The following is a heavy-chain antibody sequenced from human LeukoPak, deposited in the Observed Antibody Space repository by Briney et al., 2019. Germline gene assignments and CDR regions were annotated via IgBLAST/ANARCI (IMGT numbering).Heavy chain of an antibody. CDR1: GESFSGHC. CDR3: ARMKRFGDPTMAGLVDY. V-gene: IGHV4-34*01. Sequence: SETLSLTCAVYGESFSGHCWGWIRLSPVKGLEWVGETTHSGGTNYKPSLKSRLTISVDTSKNQFSLTLSSVTAADTAVYYCARMKRFGDPTMAGLVDYWGQGTLVTVSS. D-gene: IGHD3-10*01. J-gene: IGHJ4*02. CDR2: TTHSGGT.